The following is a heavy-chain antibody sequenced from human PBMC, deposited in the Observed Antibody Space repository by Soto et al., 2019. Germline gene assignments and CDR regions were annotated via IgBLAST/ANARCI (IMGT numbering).Heavy chain of an antibody. J-gene: IGHJ3*02. V-gene: IGHV1-45*02. CDR3: ARSATYYYDSSGYYYYDAFDI. D-gene: IGHD3-22*01. CDR2: ITPFNGNT. CDR1: GYTFTYRY. Sequence: SVKVSCKASGYTFTYRYLHWVRQAPGQALEWMGWITPFNGNTNYAQKFQDRVTITRDRSMSTAYMELSSLRSEDTAMYYCARSATYYYDSSGYYYYDAFDIWGQGTMVTVSS.